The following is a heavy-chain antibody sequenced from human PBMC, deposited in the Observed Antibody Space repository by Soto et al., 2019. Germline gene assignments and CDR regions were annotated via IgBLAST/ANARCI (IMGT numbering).Heavy chain of an antibody. CDR1: GFTFDDYT. CDR2: ISWDGGST. Sequence: GGSLRLSCAASGFTFDDYTMHWVRQAPGKGLEWVSLISWDGGSTYYADSVKGRFTISRDNSKNSLYLQMNSLRTEDTALYYCATTIVGVATFDYWGQGTLVTVSS. V-gene: IGHV3-43*01. D-gene: IGHD1-26*01. J-gene: IGHJ4*02. CDR3: ATTIVGVATFDY.